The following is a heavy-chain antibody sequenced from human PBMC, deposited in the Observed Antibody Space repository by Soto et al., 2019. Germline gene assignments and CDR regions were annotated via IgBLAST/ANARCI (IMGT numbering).Heavy chain of an antibody. CDR1: GVTFSSYA. CDR2: ISYDGSNK. D-gene: IGHD4-17*01. J-gene: IGHJ3*02. V-gene: IGHV3-30-3*01. Sequence: GGSLRLSCAASGVTFSSYAMHCVRQAPGKGLEWVAVISYDGSNKYYADSVKGRFTISRDNSKNTLYLQMNSLRAEDTAAYYCARSPSLYGGNPGDAFDIWGQGTMVTVSS. CDR3: ARSPSLYGGNPGDAFDI.